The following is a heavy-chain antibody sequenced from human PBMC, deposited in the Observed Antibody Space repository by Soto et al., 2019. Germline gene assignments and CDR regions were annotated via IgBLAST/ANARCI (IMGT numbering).Heavy chain of an antibody. D-gene: IGHD3-10*01. CDR2: ISYDGSNK. J-gene: IGHJ6*02. V-gene: IGHV3-30-3*01. CDR3: ARDQWFGIWRADYYYGMDV. Sequence: GGSLRLSCAASGFTFSSYAMHWVRQAPGKGLEWVAVISYDGSNKYYADSVKGRFTISRDNSKNTLYLQMNSLRAEDTAVYYCARDQWFGIWRADYYYGMDVWGQGTTVTVSS. CDR1: GFTFSSYA.